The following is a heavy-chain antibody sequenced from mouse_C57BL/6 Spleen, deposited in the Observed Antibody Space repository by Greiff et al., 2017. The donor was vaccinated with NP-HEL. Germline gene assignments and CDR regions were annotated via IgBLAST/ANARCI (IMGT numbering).Heavy chain of an antibody. CDR1: GYTFTSYW. CDR2: IDPSDSYT. Sequence: QVQLQQPGAELVMPGASVKLSCKASGYTFTSYWMHWVKQRPGQGLEWIGEIDPSDSYTNYNQKFKGKSTLTVDKSSSTAYMQLSSLTSEDSAVYYCARGESYYSNYVWYFDVWGTGTTVTVSS. J-gene: IGHJ1*03. D-gene: IGHD2-5*01. V-gene: IGHV1-69*01. CDR3: ARGESYYSNYVWYFDV.